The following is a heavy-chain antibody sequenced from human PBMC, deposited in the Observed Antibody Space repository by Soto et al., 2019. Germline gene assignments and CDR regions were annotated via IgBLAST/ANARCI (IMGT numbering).Heavy chain of an antibody. D-gene: IGHD3-10*01. V-gene: IGHV1-2*04. CDR2: IDPNTGAT. Sequence: ASVKVSCKASGYTFTGSYMHWVRQALGQGLEWMGWIDPNTGATNYAQKFQGWVTMTRDTSINTAYLELTRLRSNDTAVYYFAKPNYFASGSEYYPGMDVWGQGTTVTVSS. J-gene: IGHJ6*02. CDR1: GYTFTGSY. CDR3: AKPNYFASGSEYYPGMDV.